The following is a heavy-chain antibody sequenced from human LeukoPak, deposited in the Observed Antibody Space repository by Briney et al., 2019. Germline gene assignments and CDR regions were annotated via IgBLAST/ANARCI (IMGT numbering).Heavy chain of an antibody. CDR1: GYTFTNYN. Sequence: ASVKVSCKASGYTFTNYNINWVRQATGQGLEWMGWVSPNSGDTGYAQNYQGRVTFTRDTSTGTAYMELSSLRSEDSAVYFCARAYNWNDKFDYWGQGTLVTVSS. CDR2: VSPNSGDT. CDR3: ARAYNWNDKFDY. V-gene: IGHV1-8*03. D-gene: IGHD1-20*01. J-gene: IGHJ4*02.